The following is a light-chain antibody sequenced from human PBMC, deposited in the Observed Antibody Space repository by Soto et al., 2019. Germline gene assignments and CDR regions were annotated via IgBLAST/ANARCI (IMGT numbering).Light chain of an antibody. V-gene: IGLV2-14*01. CDR2: EVS. Sequence: QSALTQPASVSGSPGQSITFSCTGTSSDVGAYNYVSWYQQHPGKAPKVMIYEVSNRPSGVSNRFSGSKSGNTASLTISGLQAEDEADYYCSSYTSSSTVVFGGGTRSPS. CDR1: SSDVGAYNY. J-gene: IGLJ2*01. CDR3: SSYTSSSTVV.